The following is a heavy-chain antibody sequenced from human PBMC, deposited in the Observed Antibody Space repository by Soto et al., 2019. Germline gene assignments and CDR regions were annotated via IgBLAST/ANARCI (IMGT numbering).Heavy chain of an antibody. Sequence: QVQLQESGPGLVKPSQTLSLTCTVSGGSISSGGYYWSWICQHPGKGLEWIGYIYYSGSTYYNPSLKSRVNISVDTSKNQFSLKLSSVTAADTAVYYCARDYDSGILDYWGQGTLVTVSS. CDR2: IYYSGST. CDR3: ARDYDSGILDY. J-gene: IGHJ4*02. CDR1: GGSISSGGYY. D-gene: IGHD3-22*01. V-gene: IGHV4-31*03.